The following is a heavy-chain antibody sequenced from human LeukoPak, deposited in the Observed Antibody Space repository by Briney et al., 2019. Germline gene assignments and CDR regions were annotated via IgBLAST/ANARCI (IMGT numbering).Heavy chain of an antibody. CDR1: GFTFSNYY. CDR3: AKSFLTGYSLFDS. D-gene: IGHD3-9*01. Sequence: GSLRLSCAAPGFTFSNYYMSWVRQAPGKGLEWVSAISGSGDSIFYADSVKGRFTISRDNSKTTLYVQMNSLRAEDTAVYYCAKSFLTGYSLFDSWGQGTLVTVSS. V-gene: IGHV3-23*01. CDR2: ISGSGDSI. J-gene: IGHJ4*02.